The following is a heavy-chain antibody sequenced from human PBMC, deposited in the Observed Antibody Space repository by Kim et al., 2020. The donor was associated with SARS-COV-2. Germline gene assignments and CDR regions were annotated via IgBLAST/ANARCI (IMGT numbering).Heavy chain of an antibody. CDR3: ARGRVTIFGVVTAFDY. Sequence: SETLSLTCTVSGGSISSGGYYWSWIRQHPGKGLEWIGYIYYSGCTYYNPSLKSRVTISVDTSKNQFSLKLSSVTAADTDVYYCARGRVTIFGVVTAFDYWGQGTLVTVSS. V-gene: IGHV4-31*03. D-gene: IGHD3-3*01. CDR1: GGSISSGGYY. J-gene: IGHJ4*02. CDR2: IYYSGCT.